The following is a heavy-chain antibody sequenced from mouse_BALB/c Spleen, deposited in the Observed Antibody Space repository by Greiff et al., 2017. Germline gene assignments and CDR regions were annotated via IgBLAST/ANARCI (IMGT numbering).Heavy chain of an antibody. CDR2: IRSKSNNYAT. CDR3: VRQGPYSNYWYFDV. J-gene: IGHJ1*01. V-gene: IGHV10-1*02. D-gene: IGHD2-5*01. Sequence: EVKLVESGGGLVQPKGSLKLSCAASGFTFNTYAMNWVRQAPGKGLEWVARIRSKSNNYATYYADSVKDRFTISRDDSQSKLYLQMNNLKTEDTARYYCVRQGPYSNYWYFDVWGAGTTVTVSS. CDR1: GFTFNTYA.